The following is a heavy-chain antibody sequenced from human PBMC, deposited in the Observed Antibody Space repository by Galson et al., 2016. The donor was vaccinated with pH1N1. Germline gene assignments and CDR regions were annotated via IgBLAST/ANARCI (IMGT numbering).Heavy chain of an antibody. Sequence: ETLSLTCTVSGDSITYHYWNWIRQPAGKGLEWIGRIYSTGSTNYNPSRKGRVTMSVDTSKNQVSLNLTSVTAADTAVYYCARDVPGFLDWYYFDSWGQGILVTVSS. CDR2: IYSTGST. J-gene: IGHJ4*02. V-gene: IGHV4-4*07. CDR3: ARDVPGFLDWYYFDS. D-gene: IGHD1-1*01. CDR1: GDSITYHY.